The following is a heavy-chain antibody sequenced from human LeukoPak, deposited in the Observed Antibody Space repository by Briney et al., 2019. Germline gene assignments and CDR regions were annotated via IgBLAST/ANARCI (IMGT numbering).Heavy chain of an antibody. CDR1: GYTFTGYY. J-gene: IGHJ3*02. D-gene: IGHD3-22*01. V-gene: IGHV1-46*01. CDR2: INPSGGST. Sequence: GASVKVSCKASGYTFTGYYMHWVRQAPGQGLEWMGIINPSGGSTSYAQKFQGRVTMTRDTSTSTVYMELSSLRSEDTAVYYCAREASTYYYDSSGDAFDIWGQGTMVTVSS. CDR3: AREASTYYYDSSGDAFDI.